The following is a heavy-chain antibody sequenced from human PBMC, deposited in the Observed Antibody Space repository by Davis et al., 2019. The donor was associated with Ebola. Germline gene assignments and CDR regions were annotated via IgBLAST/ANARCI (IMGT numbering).Heavy chain of an antibody. Sequence: PGGSLRLSCKASGYSFNTYWIGWARQMPGKGLEWMGSFHPGTSDLKYSPAFQGLVTISADKSISTAYLQWGSLKASDSAMYYCTSQGHRQKYLIHDSWGQGTMVTVSS. CDR1: GYSFNTYW. V-gene: IGHV5-51*01. J-gene: IGHJ4*02. CDR2: FHPGTSDL. D-gene: IGHD5-18*01. CDR3: TSQGHRQKYLIHDS.